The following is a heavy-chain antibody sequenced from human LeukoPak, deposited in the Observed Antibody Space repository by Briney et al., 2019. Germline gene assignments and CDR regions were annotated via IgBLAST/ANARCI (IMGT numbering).Heavy chain of an antibody. CDR2: IKHDGSEK. CDR3: VREEYTYGRGGIDF. Sequence: GGSLRLSCAASGFTFSNYWMSWVRQAPGKGLEWVAYIKHDGSEKYNLYSVKGRFTISSDTTESSLFQQLNSLSAEDTAVYYCVREEYTYGRGGIDFWCQGSLVTVSS. D-gene: IGHD5-18*01. J-gene: IGHJ4*02. V-gene: IGHV3-7*01. CDR1: GFTFSNYW.